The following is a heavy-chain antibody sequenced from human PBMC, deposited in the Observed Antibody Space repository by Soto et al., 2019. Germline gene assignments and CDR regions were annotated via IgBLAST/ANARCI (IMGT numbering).Heavy chain of an antibody. D-gene: IGHD1-1*01. Sequence: SETLSLTCTVSGGSMSIYYWSWIRQPAGKGLQWIGRMFSSGSTNYNPSLKSRVTMSLDTSKNQFSLYLRSVTAADTAVYYCARGTTDSGKNWFDSWGQGTPVT. CDR2: MFSSGST. CDR1: GGSMSIYY. CDR3: ARGTTDSGKNWFDS. V-gene: IGHV4-4*07. J-gene: IGHJ5*01.